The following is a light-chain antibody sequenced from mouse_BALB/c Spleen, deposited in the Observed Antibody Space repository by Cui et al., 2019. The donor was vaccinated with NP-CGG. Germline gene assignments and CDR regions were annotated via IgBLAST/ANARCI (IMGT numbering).Light chain of an antibody. CDR1: TGAVTPSNY. V-gene: IGLV1*01. CDR3: ALWYSNHWV. Sequence: QAVVTQASALTTSPGETVTLTCRSSTGAVTPSNYANWVQEKPDHLFTGLIGSTNNRAPGVPARFSGSLIGNKAALTITGAQTEDEAIYFCALWYSNHWVFGGGTKLTVL. J-gene: IGLJ1*01. CDR2: STN.